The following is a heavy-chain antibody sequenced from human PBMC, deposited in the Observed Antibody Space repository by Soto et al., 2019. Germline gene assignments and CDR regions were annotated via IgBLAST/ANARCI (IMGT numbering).Heavy chain of an antibody. J-gene: IGHJ3*02. CDR2: ISGSGDTT. Sequence: EAQLLASGGGLVQPGGSLRLSCVASGFTFNNYGMSWVRQAPGKGLEWVSSISGSGDTTYYAASVKGRFTISRDNSKDMLYVYMNSLRAEDTAVYYCARDPVRGLGIAFDIWGRGTVLTVS. D-gene: IGHD4-17*01. CDR1: GFTFNNYG. CDR3: ARDPVRGLGIAFDI. V-gene: IGHV3-23*01.